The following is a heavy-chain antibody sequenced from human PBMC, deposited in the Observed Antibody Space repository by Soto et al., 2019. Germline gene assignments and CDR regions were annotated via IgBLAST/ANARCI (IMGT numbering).Heavy chain of an antibody. CDR2: INHSGRT. CDR1: GGSFSGYY. CDR3: ARGLGYSSS. D-gene: IGHD6-13*01. J-gene: IGHJ4*02. V-gene: IGHV4-34*01. Sequence: QVQLQQWGAGLLKPSETLSLTCAVYGGSFSGYYWSWIRQPPGKGLEWNGEINHSGRTNYNPSLKSRVTISVDTSKNQFSLKLSSVTAADTAVYYCARGLGYSSSWGQGTLVTVSS.